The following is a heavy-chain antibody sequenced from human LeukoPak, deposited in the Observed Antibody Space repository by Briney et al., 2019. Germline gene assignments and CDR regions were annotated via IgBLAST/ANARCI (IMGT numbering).Heavy chain of an antibody. J-gene: IGHJ4*02. Sequence: GGSLRLSCAASGFTFSSYAMSWVRQAQGKVLEWVSTISGSAYSTYYADSVKGLFTISRDNSKNTLYLQMNSLRAEDTAVYYCAKETVAAPPIDFWGQGTLVTVSS. CDR2: ISGSAYST. CDR1: GFTFSSYA. D-gene: IGHD6-19*01. V-gene: IGHV3-23*01. CDR3: AKETVAAPPIDF.